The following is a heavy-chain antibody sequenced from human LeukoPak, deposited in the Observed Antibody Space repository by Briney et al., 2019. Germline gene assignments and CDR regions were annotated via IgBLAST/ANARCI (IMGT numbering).Heavy chain of an antibody. CDR2: INPNSGGT. J-gene: IGHJ5*02. CDR3: ARVWSHYDSSGEAPNWFDP. V-gene: IGHV1-2*02. D-gene: IGHD3-22*01. Sequence: GASVKVSCKASGYAFTGYYMHWVRQAPGQGLEWMGWINPNSGGTNYAQKFQGRVTMTRDTSISTAYIELIRLRSDDTAVYYCARVWSHYDSSGEAPNWFDPWGQGTLVTVSS. CDR1: GYAFTGYY.